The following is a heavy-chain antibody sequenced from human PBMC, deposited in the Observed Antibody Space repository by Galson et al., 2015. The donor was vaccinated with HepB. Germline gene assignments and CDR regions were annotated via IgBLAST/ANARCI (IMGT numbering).Heavy chain of an antibody. CDR2: IYYSGST. J-gene: IGHJ4*02. Sequence: ETLSLTCTVSGGSISSYYWSWIRQPPGKGLEWIGYIYYSGSTNYNPSLKSRVTISVDTSKNQFSLKLSSVTAADTAVYYCARDRCSSGCPPDYWGQGTLVTVSS. D-gene: IGHD6-19*01. V-gene: IGHV4-59*01. CDR3: ARDRCSSGCPPDY. CDR1: GGSISSYY.